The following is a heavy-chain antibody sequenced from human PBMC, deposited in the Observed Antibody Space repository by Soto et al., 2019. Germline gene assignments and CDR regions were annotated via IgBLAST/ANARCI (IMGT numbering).Heavy chain of an antibody. D-gene: IGHD3-3*01. CDR3: ARGDDFWSGYYVAYYYGMDV. J-gene: IGHJ6*02. Sequence: ASVKVSGKASGYTFTSYGISWVRQAPGQGLEWMGWISAYNGNTNYAQKLQGRVTMTTDTSTSTAYMELRSLRSDDTAVYYCARGDDFWSGYYVAYYYGMDVWGQGTTVTVSS. CDR2: ISAYNGNT. CDR1: GYTFTSYG. V-gene: IGHV1-18*01.